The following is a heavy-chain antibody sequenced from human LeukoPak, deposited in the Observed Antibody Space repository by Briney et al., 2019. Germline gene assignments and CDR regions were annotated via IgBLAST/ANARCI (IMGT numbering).Heavy chain of an antibody. J-gene: IGHJ4*02. V-gene: IGHV3-21*01. CDR2: ISSSSSYI. D-gene: IGHD5-18*01. CDR1: GFTFSSYS. CDR3: AGTAMVHY. Sequence: GGSLRLSCAASGFTFSSYSMNWVRQAPGKGLEWVSSISSSSSYIYYAGSVKGRFTISRDNAKNSLYLQMNSLRAEDTAVYYCAGTAMVHYWGQGTLVTVSS.